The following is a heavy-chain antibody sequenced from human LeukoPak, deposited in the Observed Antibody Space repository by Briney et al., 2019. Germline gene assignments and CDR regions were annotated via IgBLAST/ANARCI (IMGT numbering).Heavy chain of an antibody. J-gene: IGHJ5*02. Sequence: ASVKVSCKASGYTFTSYGISWVRQAPGQGLEWMGWISAYNGNTNYAQKLQGRVTMTTDTSTSTAYMELRSLGSDDTAVYYCAREKPRPGYSSSWCWFDPWGQGTLVTVSS. CDR2: ISAYNGNT. D-gene: IGHD6-13*01. CDR1: GYTFTSYG. V-gene: IGHV1-18*04. CDR3: AREKPRPGYSSSWCWFDP.